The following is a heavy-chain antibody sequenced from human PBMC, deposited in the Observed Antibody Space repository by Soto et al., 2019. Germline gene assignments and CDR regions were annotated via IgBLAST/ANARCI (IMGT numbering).Heavy chain of an antibody. Sequence: PSETLSLTCAVYGGSFSGYYWSWIRQPPGKGLEWIGEINHSGSTNYNPSLTSRVTISVDTSKNQFSLKLSSVTAADTAVYSCASRITRVRGVITGWLDPWGQGTLVTVSS. D-gene: IGHD3-10*01. V-gene: IGHV4-34*01. CDR2: INHSGST. CDR3: ASRITRVRGVITGWLDP. J-gene: IGHJ5*02. CDR1: GGSFSGYY.